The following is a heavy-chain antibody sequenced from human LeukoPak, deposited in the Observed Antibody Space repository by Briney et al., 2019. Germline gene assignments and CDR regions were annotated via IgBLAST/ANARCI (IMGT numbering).Heavy chain of an antibody. Sequence: PGGSLRLSCTASGFNFGDYNMNWVRQAPGKGLEGVGYIRAKTHDGTADYAASVKGRFTISRDDSKSIAYLQMTGLDSEDTAVYYCTRGQLYPYGPEFDFWGQGTLVTVSS. CDR3: TRGQLYPYGPEFDF. D-gene: IGHD3-10*01. V-gene: IGHV3-49*04. J-gene: IGHJ4*02. CDR2: IRAKTHDGTA. CDR1: GFNFGDYN.